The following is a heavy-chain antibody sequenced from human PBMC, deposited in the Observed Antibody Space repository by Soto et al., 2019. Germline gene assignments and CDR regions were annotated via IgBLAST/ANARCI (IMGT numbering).Heavy chain of an antibody. J-gene: IGHJ4*02. D-gene: IGHD3-22*01. CDR3: VKGLNYNFDNIGFHG. V-gene: IGHV3-9*01. CDR2: IRWNSGSA. CDR1: GFTFDDYA. Sequence: EVQLVESGGGLVQPGRSLRLSCAASGFTFDDYAMHWVRQLPGKGLEWVSGIRWNSGSAAYMDSVKGRFLISRDNAKKSLFLQMRSLRPEDTALYYCVKGLNYNFDNIGFHGWGQGTLVTVSS.